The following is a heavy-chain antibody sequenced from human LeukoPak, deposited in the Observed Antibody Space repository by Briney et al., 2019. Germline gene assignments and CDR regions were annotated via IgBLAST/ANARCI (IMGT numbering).Heavy chain of an antibody. Sequence: SETLSLTCTVSGGFISSSSYYWGWIRQPPGKGLEWIGAIFYNWNTYYNPSLRSRVTISVDTSKNQFSLRLTSVTAADTAVYYCARKRGLFAVSFAPWGQGTLVTVSS. CDR1: GGFISSSSYY. J-gene: IGHJ5*02. CDR3: ARKRGLFAVSFAP. D-gene: IGHD1-1*01. CDR2: IFYNWNT. V-gene: IGHV4-39*01.